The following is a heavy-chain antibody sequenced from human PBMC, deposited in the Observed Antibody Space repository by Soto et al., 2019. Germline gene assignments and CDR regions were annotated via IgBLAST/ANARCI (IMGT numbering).Heavy chain of an antibody. CDR2: ITSSGSEA. Sequence: LRLSCGASGLSISGSAMAWVRQAPGKWLEYVSSITSSGSEAFHAASVKGRFTMSRDNFKNMVYLQMNSLRAEDTGVYYCAKEGHNIGWYWDLWGQGALVTVSS. J-gene: IGHJ5*02. CDR3: AKEGHNIGWYWDL. D-gene: IGHD6-19*01. V-gene: IGHV3-23*01. CDR1: GLSISGSA.